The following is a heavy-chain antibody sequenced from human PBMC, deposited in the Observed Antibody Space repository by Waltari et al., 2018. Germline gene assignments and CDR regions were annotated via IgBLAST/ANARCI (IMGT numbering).Heavy chain of an antibody. Sequence: QVQLQESGPGLVKPSETLSLTCTVAGGSISSGSNYWGCIRQPPGKGLEWIGNIYYSGSTNYNPSLKSRVTISVDTSKNQFSLKLSSVTAADTAVYYCARHDPYGGTTVDYWGQGTLVTVSS. CDR1: GGSISSGSNY. D-gene: IGHD4-17*01. CDR3: ARHDPYGGTTVDY. CDR2: IYYSGST. V-gene: IGHV4-39*01. J-gene: IGHJ4*02.